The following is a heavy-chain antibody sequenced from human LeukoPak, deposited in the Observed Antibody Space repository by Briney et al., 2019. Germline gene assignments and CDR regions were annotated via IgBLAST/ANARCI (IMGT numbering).Heavy chain of an antibody. CDR1: GYTFTSYG. J-gene: IGHJ6*02. Sequence: ASVKVSCKASGYTFTSYGISWVRQAPGQGLEWMGWISAYNGNTNYAQKLQGRVTMTTDISTSTAYMELRSLRSDDTAVYYCARDPHLDYEGMDVWAKGPRSPSP. CDR3: ARDPHLDYEGMDV. CDR2: ISAYNGNT. V-gene: IGHV1-18*01.